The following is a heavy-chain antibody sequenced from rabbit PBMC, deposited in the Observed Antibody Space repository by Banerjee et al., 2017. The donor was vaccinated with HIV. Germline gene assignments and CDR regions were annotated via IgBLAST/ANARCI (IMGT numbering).Heavy chain of an antibody. CDR3: ARDLAGVIGWNFGL. CDR1: GFDFSSYG. CDR2: IDPVFGGT. D-gene: IGHD4-1*01. Sequence: QEQLEESGGGLVQPGGSLKLSCKASGFDFSSYGVSWVRQAPGKGLEWIGYIDPVFGGTYYASWVNGRFTISSHNAQNTLYLQLNSLTAADTATYFCARDLAGVIGWNFGLWGPGTLVTVS. V-gene: IGHV1S47*01. J-gene: IGHJ6*01.